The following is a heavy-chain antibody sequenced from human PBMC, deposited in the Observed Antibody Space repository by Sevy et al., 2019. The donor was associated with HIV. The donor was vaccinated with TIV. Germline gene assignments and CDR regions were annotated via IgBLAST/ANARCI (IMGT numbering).Heavy chain of an antibody. V-gene: IGHV3-30*14. J-gene: IGHJ4*02. D-gene: IGHD3-16*01. CDR2: ISYDGRNNK. Sequence: GGCLRLSCAASGFTFSDYSMHWVRQAPGKGLEWVAVISYDGRNNKYNVDSVKGRFTISRDNSKNTLFLHMNSLRAEDSAIYYCTRDRGEILRSAFDYWGQGTLVTVSS. CDR1: GFTFSDYS. CDR3: TRDRGEILRSAFDY.